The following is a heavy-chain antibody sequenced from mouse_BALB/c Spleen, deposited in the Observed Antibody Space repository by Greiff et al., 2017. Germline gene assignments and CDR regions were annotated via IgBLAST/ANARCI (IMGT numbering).Heavy chain of an antibody. CDR3: ARGRDISYYAMDY. V-gene: IGHV5-6-5*01. J-gene: IGHJ4*01. CDR2: ISSGGST. CDR1: GFTFSSYA. Sequence: EVQLVESGGGLVKPGGSLKLSCAASGFTFSSYAMSWVRQTPEKRLEWVASISSGGSTYYPDSVKGRFTISRDNARNILYLQMSSLRSEDTAMYYCARGRDISYYAMDYWGQGTSVTVSS.